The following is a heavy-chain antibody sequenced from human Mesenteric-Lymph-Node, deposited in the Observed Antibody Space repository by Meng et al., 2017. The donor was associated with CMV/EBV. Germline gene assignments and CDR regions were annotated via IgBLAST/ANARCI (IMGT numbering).Heavy chain of an antibody. V-gene: IGHV3-23*01. CDR2: ISGSGDNT. D-gene: IGHD4-11*01. Sequence: GESLKISCAASKIKFSPYAMSWVRQAPGKGLEWVSTISGSGDNTYYADSVKGRFTISRDNSKNTLYLQMNSLIPGDTAVYYCARGDYSDYGLYFDYWGQGTLVTVSS. J-gene: IGHJ4*02. CDR1: KIKFSPYA. CDR3: ARGDYSDYGLYFDY.